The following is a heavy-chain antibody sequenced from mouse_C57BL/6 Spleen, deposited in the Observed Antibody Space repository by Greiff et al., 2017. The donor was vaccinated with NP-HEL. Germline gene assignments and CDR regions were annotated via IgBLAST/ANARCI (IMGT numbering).Heavy chain of an antibody. CDR1: GYTFTSYW. CDR3: ARGGLEDFDY. J-gene: IGHJ2*01. D-gene: IGHD2-2*01. V-gene: IGHV1-7*01. CDR2: LPPSSCST. Sequence: VQLVASGSSLSPPGASVKLSCKASGYTFTSYWMPWLQQSPGPFLSCLFYLPPSSCSTKYNQKFKDKATLTADKSSSTAYMQLSSLTYEDSAVYYCARGGLEDFDYWGQGTTLTVSS.